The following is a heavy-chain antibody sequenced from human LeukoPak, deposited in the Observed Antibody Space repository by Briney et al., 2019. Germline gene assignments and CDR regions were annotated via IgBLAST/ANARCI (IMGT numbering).Heavy chain of an antibody. Sequence: GGSLRLSCAASGFTFTTYGMHWVRQAPGKGLGWVAVISYDGSNKEYADAVKGRFTISRDTSKNTLYLQMNSLRPEDTAVYYCAKDWSLPYDSSPLWFDPWGQGTLVTVSS. CDR2: ISYDGSNK. J-gene: IGHJ5*02. V-gene: IGHV3-30*18. D-gene: IGHD3-22*01. CDR3: AKDWSLPYDSSPLWFDP. CDR1: GFTFTTYG.